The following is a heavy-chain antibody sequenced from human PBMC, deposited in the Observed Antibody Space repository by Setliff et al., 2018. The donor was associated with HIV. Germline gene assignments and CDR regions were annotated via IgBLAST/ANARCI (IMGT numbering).Heavy chain of an antibody. Sequence: HPSETLSLTCTVSGGSISSYYWSWIRQAPGKGLEWVAKIIQDESAKYYVDSVKGRFTISRDNAKNSLYLQMNSLGGEDTAVYYCVRDWHSSAWGKVGDYWGQGTLVTVSS. D-gene: IGHD3-16*01. J-gene: IGHJ4*02. CDR3: VRDWHSSAWGKVGDY. CDR1: GGSISSYY. CDR2: IIQDESAK. V-gene: IGHV3-7*03.